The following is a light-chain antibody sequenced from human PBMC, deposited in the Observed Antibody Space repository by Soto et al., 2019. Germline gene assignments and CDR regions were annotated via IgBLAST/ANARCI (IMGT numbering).Light chain of an antibody. CDR1: ASISNW. CDR3: QQYRTYS. CDR2: HAS. J-gene: IGKJ1*01. V-gene: IGKV1-5*01. Sequence: IQLTQSPTTLPASVGDRVTLTCRASASISNWLAWYQQRPGTAPKLLIYHASILETAVPSRFSGNGSGTEFTLTISSLQPCDFATYYCQQYRTYSFGQGSRVEIK.